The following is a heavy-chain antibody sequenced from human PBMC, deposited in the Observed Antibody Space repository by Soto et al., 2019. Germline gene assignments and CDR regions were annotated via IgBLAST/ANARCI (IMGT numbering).Heavy chain of an antibody. CDR1: GFTFDDYA. D-gene: IGHD3-16*02. CDR2: ISCSSGSI. Sequence: GGSLRLSCAASGFTFDDYAMHWVRQTPGKGLEWVSGISCSSGSIGYADSVKGRFTISRDNAKNSLYLQMNSLRAEDTALYYCDQDFLAAHRNRYVFDIWGQGTMVTVSS. CDR3: DQDFLAAHRNRYVFDI. V-gene: IGHV3-9*01. J-gene: IGHJ3*02.